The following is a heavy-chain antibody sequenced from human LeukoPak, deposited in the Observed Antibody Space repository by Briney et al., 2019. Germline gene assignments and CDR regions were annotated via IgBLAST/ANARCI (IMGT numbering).Heavy chain of an antibody. J-gene: IGHJ4*02. CDR3: ARDTYYYDSSGYYNFDY. CDR1: GYTFTSYG. V-gene: IGHV1-18*01. Sequence: ASVTVSCKASGYTFTSYGISWVRQAPGQGLEWMGWISVYNGNTNYAQKLQGRVTMTTDTSTSTAYMELRSLRSDDTAVYYCARDTYYYDSSGYYNFDYWGQGTLVTVSS. D-gene: IGHD3-22*01. CDR2: ISVYNGNT.